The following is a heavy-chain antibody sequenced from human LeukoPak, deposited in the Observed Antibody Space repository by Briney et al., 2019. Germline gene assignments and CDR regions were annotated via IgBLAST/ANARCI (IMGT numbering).Heavy chain of an antibody. CDR2: IYSGGST. CDR3: ARVAFRSSSYISGIDY. CDR1: GLTVSSNY. V-gene: IGHV3-53*01. Sequence: GGSLRLSCAASGLTVSSNYMSWVRQAPGKGLEWVSVIYSGGSTYYADSVKGRFTISRDNPKNTLYLQMNSLRAEDTAVYYCARVAFRSSSYISGIDYWGQGTLVTVSS. J-gene: IGHJ4*02. D-gene: IGHD6-6*01.